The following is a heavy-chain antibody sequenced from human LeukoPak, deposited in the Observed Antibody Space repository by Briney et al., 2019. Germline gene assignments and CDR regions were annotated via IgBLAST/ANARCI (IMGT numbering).Heavy chain of an antibody. CDR2: IYTSGST. D-gene: IGHD2-15*01. V-gene: IGHV4-4*07. CDR1: GGSISSYY. Sequence: SETLSLTCTVSGGSISSYYWSWIRQPPRKGLEWIGGIYTSGSTNYNPSLKSRVTMSVDTSKTQFSLKLSSVTAADTAVYYCARTEDYYYYMDVWGKRTTVTVSS. J-gene: IGHJ6*03. CDR3: ARTEDYYYYMDV.